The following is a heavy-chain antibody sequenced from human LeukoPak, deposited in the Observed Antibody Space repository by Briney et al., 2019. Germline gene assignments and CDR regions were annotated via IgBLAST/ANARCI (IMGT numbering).Heavy chain of an antibody. CDR3: ARDRGVVLRYFDWFDP. J-gene: IGHJ5*02. D-gene: IGHD3-9*01. CDR2: IWYDGSNK. CDR1: GFTFSSYG. Sequence: GGSLRLSCAASGFTFSSYGMHWVRQAPGKGLEWVAVIWYDGSNKYYADSVKGRFTISRDNSKNTLYLQMNSLRAEDTAVYYCARDRGVVLRYFDWFDPWGQGTLVTVSS. V-gene: IGHV3-33*01.